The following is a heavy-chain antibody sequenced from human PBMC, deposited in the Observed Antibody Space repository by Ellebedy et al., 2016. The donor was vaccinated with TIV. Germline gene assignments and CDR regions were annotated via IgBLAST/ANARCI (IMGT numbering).Heavy chain of an antibody. Sequence: AASVKVSCKASGGTFSSYAISWVRQAPGQGLEWMGGITPIFGTANYAQKFQGRVTITADESTSTAYMELSSLRSEDTAVYYCARDQYSKRDFDYWGQGTLVTVSS. CDR2: ITPIFGTA. CDR1: GGTFSSYA. D-gene: IGHD2-21*01. V-gene: IGHV1-69*13. CDR3: ARDQYSKRDFDY. J-gene: IGHJ4*02.